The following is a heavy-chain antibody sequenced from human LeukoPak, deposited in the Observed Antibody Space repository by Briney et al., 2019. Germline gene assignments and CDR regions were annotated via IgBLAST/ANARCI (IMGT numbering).Heavy chain of an antibody. V-gene: IGHV3-43*02. CDR3: AKDMYYYDSSAFDY. Sequence: GGSLRLSCAASGFTFDDYAMHWVRRAPGKGLEWVSLISGDGGSTYYADSVKGRFTISRDNSKNSLYLQMNSLRTEDTALYYCAKDMYYYDSSAFDYWGQGTLVTVSS. J-gene: IGHJ4*02. CDR2: ISGDGGST. D-gene: IGHD3-22*01. CDR1: GFTFDDYA.